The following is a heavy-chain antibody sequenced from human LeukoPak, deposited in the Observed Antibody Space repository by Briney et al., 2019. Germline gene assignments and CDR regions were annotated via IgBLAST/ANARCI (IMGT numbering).Heavy chain of an antibody. CDR2: IYHSGST. CDR1: GYSISSGYY. D-gene: IGHD3-3*01. J-gene: IGHJ4*02. CDR3: ARQEWSGSDYFDY. Sequence: SETLSLICTVSGYSISSGYYWGWIRQPPGKGLEWIGSIYHSGSTYYNPSLKSRVSISVDTSKNQFSLKLSSVTAADTAVYYCARQEWSGSDYFDYWGQGTLVTVSS. V-gene: IGHV4-38-2*02.